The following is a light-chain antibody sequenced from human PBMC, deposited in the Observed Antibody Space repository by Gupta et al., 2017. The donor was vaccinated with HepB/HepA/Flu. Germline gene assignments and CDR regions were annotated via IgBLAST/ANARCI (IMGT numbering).Light chain of an antibody. J-gene: IGKJ4*01. CDR3: QQHNSYPNS. Sequence: IQLTQSPSFLSASVGDRVTITCRASQGINNYLGWYQQKPGKAPILLIYAASNLEPGVPSRFSGSASGTEFTLTISSLQPEDFATYYCQQHNSYPNSFGRGTRVDIK. CDR2: AAS. V-gene: IGKV1-9*01. CDR1: QGINNY.